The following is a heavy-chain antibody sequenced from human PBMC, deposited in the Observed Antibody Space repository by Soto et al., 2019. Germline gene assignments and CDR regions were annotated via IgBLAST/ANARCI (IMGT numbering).Heavy chain of an antibody. CDR2: ISPSNTI. J-gene: IGHJ4*01. D-gene: IGHD3-16*01. Sequence: PGGSLRLSCAASGFSFSSYSMNWIRQAPGKGLEWISYISPSNTIYYADSVKGRFTISRDNARNSLYLQMNSLRADDTAVYYCATLFWGSVSEWGHGTLVTVSS. CDR1: GFSFSSYS. V-gene: IGHV3-48*01. CDR3: ATLFWGSVSE.